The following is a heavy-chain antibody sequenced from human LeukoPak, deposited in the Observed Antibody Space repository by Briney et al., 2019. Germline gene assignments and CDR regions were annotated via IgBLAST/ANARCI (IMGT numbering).Heavy chain of an antibody. CDR2: INHSGST. Sequence: SETLSLTCAVYGGSFSGYYWSWIRQPPGKGLEWIGEINHSGSTNYNPSLKSRVTISVDTSKNQFSLKLSSVTAADTAVYYCDTVTTVGSDYWGQGTLVTVSS. J-gene: IGHJ4*02. D-gene: IGHD4-17*01. CDR3: DTVTTVGSDY. V-gene: IGHV4-34*01. CDR1: GGSFSGYY.